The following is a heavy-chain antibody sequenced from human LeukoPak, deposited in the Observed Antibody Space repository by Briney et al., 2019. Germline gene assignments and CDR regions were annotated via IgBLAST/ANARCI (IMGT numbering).Heavy chain of an antibody. J-gene: IGHJ4*02. D-gene: IGHD1-1*01. CDR2: IRYDGSNK. CDR3: ARVELATLRYFDY. CDR1: GFTFSSYG. V-gene: IGHV3-30*02. Sequence: GGSLRLSCAASGFTFSSYGMHWVRQAPGKGLEWVAFIRYDGSNKYYADSVKGRFTISRDNSKNTLYLQMNSLRAEDTAVYYCARVELATLRYFDYWGQGTLVTVSS.